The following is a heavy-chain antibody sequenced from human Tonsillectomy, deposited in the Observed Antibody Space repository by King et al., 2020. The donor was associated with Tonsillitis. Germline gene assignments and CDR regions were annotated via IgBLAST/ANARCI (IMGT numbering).Heavy chain of an antibody. CDR1: GFTFSNYG. Sequence: VQLVESGGGVVQPGRSLRLSCAASGFTFSNYGMHWVRQAPGKGLEWVAVIWYDGSNKYYADFVKGRFTISRDNSKNTLYLQMYTLRAEDTAVYYCAGDRGYSSGGGYYYGMDGWGQGTTVTVSS. V-gene: IGHV3-33*01. CDR2: IWYDGSNK. J-gene: IGHJ6*02. D-gene: IGHD6-19*01. CDR3: AGDRGYSSGGGYYYGMDG.